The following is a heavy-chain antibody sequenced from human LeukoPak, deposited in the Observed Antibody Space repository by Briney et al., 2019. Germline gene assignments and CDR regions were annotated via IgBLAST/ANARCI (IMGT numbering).Heavy chain of an antibody. CDR3: ARVKDPGGYYYYYYMDV. CDR2: INHSGGT. CDR1: GGSFSGYY. Sequence: NSSETLSLTYAVYGGSFSGYYWSWIRQPPGKGLEWIGEINHSGGTKYNPSLKSRVTISVDTSKNQFSLKLSSVTAADTAMYYCARVKDPGGYYYYYYMDVWGKGTTVTVSS. J-gene: IGHJ6*03. V-gene: IGHV4-34*01. D-gene: IGHD3-16*01.